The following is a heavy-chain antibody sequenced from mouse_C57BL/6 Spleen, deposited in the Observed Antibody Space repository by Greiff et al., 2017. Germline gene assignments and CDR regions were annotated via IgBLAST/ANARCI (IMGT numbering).Heavy chain of an antibody. V-gene: IGHV1-15*01. Sequence: VKLMESGAELVRPGASVTLSCKASGYTFTDYEMPWVKQTPVHGLEWIGAIDPETGGTAYNQKFKGTAILTAAKSSSTAYMELRSLTSEDSAVYDCTRKRPLITTVVAPYYDAMDYWGQGTSVTVSS. CDR1: GYTFTDYE. CDR2: IDPETGGT. J-gene: IGHJ4*01. D-gene: IGHD1-1*01. CDR3: TRKRPLITTVVAPYYDAMDY.